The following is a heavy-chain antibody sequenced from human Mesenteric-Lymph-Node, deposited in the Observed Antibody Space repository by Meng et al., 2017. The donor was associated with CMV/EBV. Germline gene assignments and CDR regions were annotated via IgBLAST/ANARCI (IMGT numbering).Heavy chain of an antibody. CDR3: APCVGSGSSNWFDP. CDR1: GGSFSGYD. CDR2: IHHGCST. Sequence: QGQLRQSGDGLSRPSESLSLPCTVVGGSFSGYDMNWVRQPPRKWLEWMGEIHHGCSTNYNPSHKKRIVISPDTAKNQFAQKETSVTPTDTAVEYCAPCVGSGSSNWFDPWGQGTLVTVSS. J-gene: IGHJ5*02. D-gene: IGHD3-10*01. V-gene: IGHV4-34*01.